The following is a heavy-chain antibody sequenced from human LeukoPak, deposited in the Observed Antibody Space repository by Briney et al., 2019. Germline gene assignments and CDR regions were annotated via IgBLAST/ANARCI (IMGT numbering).Heavy chain of an antibody. V-gene: IGHV1-69*04. CDR2: IIPILGIA. D-gene: IGHD6-6*01. CDR1: GGTFSSYA. J-gene: IGHJ5*02. CDR3: AGPYSSSSGWFDP. Sequence: SVKVSCKASGGTFSSYAISWVRQAPGQGLEWMGRIIPILGIANYAQKFQGRVTITADESTSTAYMELSSLRSEDTAVYYCAGPYSSSSGWFDPWGQGTLVTVSS.